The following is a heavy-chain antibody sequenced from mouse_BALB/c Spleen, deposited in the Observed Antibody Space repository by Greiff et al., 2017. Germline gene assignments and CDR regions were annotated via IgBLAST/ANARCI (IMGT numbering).Heavy chain of an antibody. CDR3: ARWAYDGNFDY. J-gene: IGHJ2*01. D-gene: IGHD2-3*01. Sequence: DVMLVESGGGLVQPGGSRKLSCAASGFTFSSFGMHWVRQAPEKGLEWVAYISSGSSTIYYADTVKGRFTISRDNPKNTLFLQMTSLRSEDTAMYYCARWAYDGNFDYWGQGTTLTVSS. CDR1: GFTFSSFG. CDR2: ISSGSSTI. V-gene: IGHV5-17*02.